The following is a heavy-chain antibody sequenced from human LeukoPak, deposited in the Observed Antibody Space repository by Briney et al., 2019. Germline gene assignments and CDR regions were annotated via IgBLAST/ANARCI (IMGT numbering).Heavy chain of an antibody. V-gene: IGHV3-74*01. CDR3: ARVEARTTAFDY. Sequence: GGSLRLSCAASGFTFDDYAMHWVRQAPGKGLVWVSRINSDGSSTSYADSVKGRFTISRDNAKNTLYLQMNSLGAEDTAVYYCARVEARTTAFDYWGQGTLVTVSS. CDR1: GFTFDDYA. J-gene: IGHJ4*02. D-gene: IGHD4-17*01. CDR2: INSDGSST.